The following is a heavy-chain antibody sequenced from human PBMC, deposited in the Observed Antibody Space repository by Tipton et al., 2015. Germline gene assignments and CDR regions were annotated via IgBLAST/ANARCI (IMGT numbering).Heavy chain of an antibody. Sequence: TLSLTCSVSGGSISGDPYFWSWLRQHPEKGLEWIGFLSYRGGTAYSSSLQSRVSISADMSKNQFSLKLTSVTAADTAVYYCARGPGIVVSPTASYYYGMDVWGPGTTVTVSS. D-gene: IGHD2-15*01. CDR3: ARGPGIVVSPTASYYYGMDV. V-gene: IGHV4-31*03. CDR1: GGSISGDPYF. J-gene: IGHJ6*02. CDR2: LSYRGGT.